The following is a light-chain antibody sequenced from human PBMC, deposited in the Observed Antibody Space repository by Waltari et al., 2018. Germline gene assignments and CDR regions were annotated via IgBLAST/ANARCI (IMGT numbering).Light chain of an antibody. Sequence: QSALTPPASVSGSPGQSITISCTGTSSDVGGYNYASWYQQHPGRAPKLLIYEVSNRPSGVSNRFSGSKSGNTASLTISGLQAEDEADYYCSSYTSSISLAFGGGTKLTVL. J-gene: IGLJ2*01. CDR3: SSYTSSISLA. V-gene: IGLV2-14*01. CDR2: EVS. CDR1: SSDVGGYNY.